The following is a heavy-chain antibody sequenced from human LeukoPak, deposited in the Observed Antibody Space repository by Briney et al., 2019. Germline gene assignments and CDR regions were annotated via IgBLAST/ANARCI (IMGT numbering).Heavy chain of an antibody. CDR1: GGTFSSYA. Sequence: ASVKVSCKASGGTFSSYAISWVRQAPGQGLEWVGVLNPSDNSRTYAQKFQGRVTMTRDRSTSTVYMELSSLRFVVTAVYYCARGDCVHWGERTLVIVFS. CDR3: ARGDCVH. D-gene: IGHD3/OR15-3a*01. J-gene: IGHJ4*02. V-gene: IGHV1-46*01. CDR2: LNPSDNSR.